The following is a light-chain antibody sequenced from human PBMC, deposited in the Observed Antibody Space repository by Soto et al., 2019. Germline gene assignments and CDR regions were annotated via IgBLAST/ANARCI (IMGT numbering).Light chain of an antibody. V-gene: IGKV3-20*01. J-gene: IGKJ1*01. CDR3: QQYRDSPWT. CDR1: QSVSSTS. Sequence: EIVLTQSPGTLSLSPGERATLSCRASQSVSSTSLAWYQQRPGQAPRLLIYGASSRATGIPDRFTGSGSGTDFTLTINRLEPEDFAVYFCQQYRDSPWTFGQGPKVEVK. CDR2: GAS.